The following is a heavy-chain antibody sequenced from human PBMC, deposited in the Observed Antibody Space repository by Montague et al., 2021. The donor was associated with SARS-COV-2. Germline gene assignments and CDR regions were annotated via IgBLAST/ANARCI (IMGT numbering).Heavy chain of an antibody. Sequence: YTGRTNYNPSLKSRVTISVDTSKNQFSLKLSSVTAADTAVYYCARAPRSIAAAGTASDYWGQGTLVTVSS. CDR3: ARAPRSIAAAGTASDY. J-gene: IGHJ4*02. V-gene: IGHV4-31*02. CDR2: YTGRT. D-gene: IGHD6-13*01.